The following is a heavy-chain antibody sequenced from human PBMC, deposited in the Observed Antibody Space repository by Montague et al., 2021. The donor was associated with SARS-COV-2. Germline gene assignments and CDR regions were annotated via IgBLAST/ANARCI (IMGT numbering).Heavy chain of an antibody. CDR1: GGSFSGYY. CDR3: ARGQVTIFGVLIMLPAAGALDI. V-gene: IGHV4-34*01. J-gene: IGHJ3*02. Sequence: SETLSLTCAVYGGSFSGYYWSWIRQPPGKGLEWIGEVNHGGSTNYNPSLKSRVTISVDTSKNQFSLKVNSVSAADTAVYYCARGQVTIFGVLIMLPAAGALDIWGRGTMVSVSS. CDR2: VNHGGST. D-gene: IGHD3-3*01.